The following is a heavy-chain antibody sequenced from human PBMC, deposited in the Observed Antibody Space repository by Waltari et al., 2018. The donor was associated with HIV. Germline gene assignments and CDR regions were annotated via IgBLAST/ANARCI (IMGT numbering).Heavy chain of an antibody. CDR2: IYTSGGT. V-gene: IGHV4-61*02. J-gene: IGHJ5*02. CDR1: GCSISSGSYY. CDR3: ARTYCSSTSCYGGANWFDP. Sequence: QVQLQESGPGLVKPSQTLSLTCTVSGCSISSGSYYWSWIRQPAGKGLEWIGRIYTSGGTNYNPSLKSRVTISVDTSKNQFSLKLSSVTAADTAVYYCARTYCSSTSCYGGANWFDPWGQGTLVTVSS. D-gene: IGHD2-2*01.